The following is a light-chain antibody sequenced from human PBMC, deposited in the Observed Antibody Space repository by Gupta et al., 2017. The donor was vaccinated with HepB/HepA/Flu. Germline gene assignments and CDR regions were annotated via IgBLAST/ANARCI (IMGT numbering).Light chain of an antibody. Sequence: SYVLTQPLSLSVAPGKTARITCGGNNIGSKSVHWYQQNPGQATVQVVYDESDRPSGNNERCAGSNSGKTATLTISRVEAGDEADYYCQVWDSRRDHPPVVFGGGTKLTVL. CDR1: NIGSKS. V-gene: IGLV3-21*03. J-gene: IGLJ2*01. CDR2: DES. CDR3: QVWDSRRDHPPVV.